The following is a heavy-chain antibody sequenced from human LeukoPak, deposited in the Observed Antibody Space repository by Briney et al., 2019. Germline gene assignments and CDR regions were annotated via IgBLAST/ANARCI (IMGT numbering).Heavy chain of an antibody. CDR3: ATDHYYDSKLDP. J-gene: IGHJ5*02. V-gene: IGHV4-61*02. CDR2: IYGNGNT. Sequence: PSQTLSLTCTVSGGSISSGTYYWTWIRQPAGKGLEWIGRIYGNGNTNYNPSLKSRVTISVDTSKNQFSLELSSVTAADTAMYYCATDHYYDSKLDPWGQGTLVTVSS. CDR1: GGSISSGTYY. D-gene: IGHD3-22*01.